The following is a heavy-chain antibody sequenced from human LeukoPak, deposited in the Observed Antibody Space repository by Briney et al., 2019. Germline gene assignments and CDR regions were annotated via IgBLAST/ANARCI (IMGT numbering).Heavy chain of an antibody. CDR1: GFTFSSYS. Sequence: GGSLRLSCAAYGFTFSSYSMNWVRQAPGKGLEWVSFISTSSSYIYYADSVKGRFTISRDNAKNSLYLEMNSLRAEDTAVYYCATSGLSRFGFWGQGTLVTVSS. CDR2: ISTSSSYI. V-gene: IGHV3-21*04. CDR3: ATSGLSRFGF. J-gene: IGHJ4*02. D-gene: IGHD2/OR15-2a*01.